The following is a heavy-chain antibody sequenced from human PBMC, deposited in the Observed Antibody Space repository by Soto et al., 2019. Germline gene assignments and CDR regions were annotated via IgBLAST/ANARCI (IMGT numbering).Heavy chain of an antibody. V-gene: IGHV3-23*01. CDR3: AKGPNNGFDY. J-gene: IGHJ4*02. Sequence: GGSLRLSCAASGFTFSISAMSWVRQAPGKGLEWVSLISGSGSSTYYADSVKGHFTISRDNSKNTMYLQMNSLRAEDTAVYYCAKGPNNGFDYWGQGTLVTVSS. CDR1: GFTFSISA. CDR2: ISGSGSST. D-gene: IGHD2-8*01.